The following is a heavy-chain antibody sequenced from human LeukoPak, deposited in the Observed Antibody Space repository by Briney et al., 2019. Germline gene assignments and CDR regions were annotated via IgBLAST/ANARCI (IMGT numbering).Heavy chain of an antibody. J-gene: IGHJ6*02. Sequence: GGSLRLSCTASGFTFSSYGMSRVRQAPGKGLEWVSVISGSGGSTYYADSVKGRFTISRDNSKNTLYLQLNSLRPEDMAVYYCAKDSSSLRDYYGMDVWGQGTTVTVSS. V-gene: IGHV3-23*01. D-gene: IGHD6-13*01. CDR3: AKDSSSLRDYYGMDV. CDR1: GFTFSSYG. CDR2: ISGSGGST.